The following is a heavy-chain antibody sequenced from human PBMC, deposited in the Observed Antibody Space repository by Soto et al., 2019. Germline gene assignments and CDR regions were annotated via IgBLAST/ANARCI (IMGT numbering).Heavy chain of an antibody. CDR2: IYPGDSDT. CDR1: GYSFTSYW. Sequence: EPKKISCKGSGYSFTSYWIGWVSKMPGKGLEWMGIIYPGDSDTRYSPSFQGQVTISADKSISTAYLQWSSLKASDTAMYYCARHRRGDIVVVTAITPYYYYGMDVWGQGTTVTVSS. J-gene: IGHJ6*02. CDR3: ARHRRGDIVVVTAITPYYYYGMDV. D-gene: IGHD2-21*02. V-gene: IGHV5-51*01.